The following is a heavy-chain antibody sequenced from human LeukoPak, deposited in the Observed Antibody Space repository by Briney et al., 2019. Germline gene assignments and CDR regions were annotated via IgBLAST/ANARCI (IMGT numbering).Heavy chain of an antibody. V-gene: IGHV1-8*01. CDR1: GYTFTSYD. CDR3: ARAAVPAAIGEGDYYGMDV. J-gene: IGHJ6*02. CDR2: MNPNSGNT. Sequence: ASVKVSCKASGYTFTSYDINWVRQATGQGLEWMGWMNPNSGNTGYAQKFQGRVTITADESTSTAYMELSSLRSEDTAVYYCARAAVPAAIGEGDYYGMDVWGQGTTVTVS. D-gene: IGHD2-2*01.